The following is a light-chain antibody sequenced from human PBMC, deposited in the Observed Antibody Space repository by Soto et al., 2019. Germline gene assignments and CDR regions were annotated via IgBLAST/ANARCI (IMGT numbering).Light chain of an antibody. CDR3: QQSFNTPRT. V-gene: IGKV1-39*01. Sequence: DIQMTQSPSSLYASVGDRVTITCRASQSIRTYVNWYQQKPGKAPNLLIYGASSLQSGVPSRFSGSGSGTDFSLTISSLQPDDFATYYCQQSFNTPRTFGQGTKVEIK. CDR1: QSIRTY. CDR2: GAS. J-gene: IGKJ1*01.